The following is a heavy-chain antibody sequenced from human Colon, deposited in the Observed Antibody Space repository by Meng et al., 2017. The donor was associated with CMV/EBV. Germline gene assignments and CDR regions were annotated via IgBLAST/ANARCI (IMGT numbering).Heavy chain of an antibody. CDR1: RCALRTPEMA. CDR2: IYWDDDN. Sequence: QILLKRLAEPLGQPTPTLSLSCSFSRCALRTPEMAVHWIRQPPGKAQEWLALIYWDDDNQFRPSLKNRITNTKDTSKNQVVLTMTNMDAVDTATYYGAHGRGWHTDYWGQGTLVTVSS. D-gene: IGHD6-19*01. J-gene: IGHJ4*02. CDR3: AHGRGWHTDY. V-gene: IGHV2-5*02.